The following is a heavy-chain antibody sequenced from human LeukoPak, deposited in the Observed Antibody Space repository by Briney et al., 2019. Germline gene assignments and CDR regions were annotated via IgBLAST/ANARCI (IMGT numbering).Heavy chain of an antibody. J-gene: IGHJ4*02. Sequence: GGSLRLSCAASGFAFSSYTMNWVRQAPGKGLEWVSSISSSSNYIYYADSVKGRFSISRDNAKNSLYLQMNSLRAEDTAVYYCARARTIFGVAPFDYWGQGTLVTVSS. CDR1: GFAFSSYT. CDR3: ARARTIFGVAPFDY. D-gene: IGHD3-3*01. CDR2: ISSSSNYI. V-gene: IGHV3-21*01.